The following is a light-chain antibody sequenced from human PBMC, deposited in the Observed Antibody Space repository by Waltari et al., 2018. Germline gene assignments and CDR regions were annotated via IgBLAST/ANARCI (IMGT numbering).Light chain of an antibody. CDR1: QSISSW. Sequence: DIQMTQSPSTRSASVGERVTIPCRASQSISSWLAWYQQKPGKAPKLLIYDASSLESGVPSRFSGSGSGTEFTLTISSLQPDDFATYYCQQYNSYPGTFGQGTKVEIK. J-gene: IGKJ1*01. V-gene: IGKV1-5*01. CDR2: DAS. CDR3: QQYNSYPGT.